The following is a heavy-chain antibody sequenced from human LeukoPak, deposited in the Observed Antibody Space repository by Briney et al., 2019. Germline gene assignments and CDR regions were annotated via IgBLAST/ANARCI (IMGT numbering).Heavy chain of an antibody. CDR2: IYYTGST. CDR3: ARQVATIYYFDS. D-gene: IGHD5-24*01. Sequence: SETLSLTCTVSGGXISSSPYFWGWIRQPPGKGLEWIGAIYYTGSTYYRPSLKSRVTISSDSSKTQFSLKVTSVTAADTAVYYCARQVATIYYFDSWGQGTLVTVSS. CDR1: GGXISSSPYF. J-gene: IGHJ4*02. V-gene: IGHV4-39*01.